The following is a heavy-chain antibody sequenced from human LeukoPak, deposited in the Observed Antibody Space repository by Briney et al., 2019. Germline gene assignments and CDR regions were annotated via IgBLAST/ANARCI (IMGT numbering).Heavy chain of an antibody. V-gene: IGHV4-61*02. CDR2: IYTSGST. J-gene: IGHJ4*02. CDR3: AGTDYDSIFDY. D-gene: IGHD3-3*01. Sequence: SETLSLTCTVSGGSISSGSYYWSWIRQPSGKGLEWIGRIYTSGSTNYNPSLKSRATISVDTSKNQFSLKLSSVTAADTAVYYCAGTDYDSIFDYWGQGTLVTVSS. CDR1: GGSISSGSYY.